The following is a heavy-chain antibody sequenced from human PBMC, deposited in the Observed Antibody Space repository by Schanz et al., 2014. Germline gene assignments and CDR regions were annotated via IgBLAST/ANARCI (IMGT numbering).Heavy chain of an antibody. CDR3: ARDHPHRGVTGYYNDV. V-gene: IGHV3-13*05. CDR2: IGPASDP. D-gene: IGHD3-9*01. CDR1: GFTFSNYD. J-gene: IGHJ6*02. Sequence: EVQLVESGGGLVQPGGSLRLSCAASGFTFSNYDMHWVRQAIGKGLEWVSGIGPASDPYYAGSVKGRFTISRENGKNSLYLQMNSLRDEDTAVYYCARDHPHRGVTGYYNDVWGQGTSVTVSS.